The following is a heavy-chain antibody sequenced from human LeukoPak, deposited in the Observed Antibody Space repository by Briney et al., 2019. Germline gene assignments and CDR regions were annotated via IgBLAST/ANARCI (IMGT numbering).Heavy chain of an antibody. D-gene: IGHD3-10*01. V-gene: IGHV3-23*01. CDR2: ISGSGGNT. J-gene: IGHJ6*02. Sequence: GGSLRLSCAASGFTFSSYAMSWVRQAPGKGLEWVSAISGSGGNTYYADSVKGRFTISRGNSKNTLYLQMNSRRAEDTAVYYCAKVAYYYGSGSRNPSYGMDVWGQGTTVTVSS. CDR1: GFTFSSYA. CDR3: AKVAYYYGSGSRNPSYGMDV.